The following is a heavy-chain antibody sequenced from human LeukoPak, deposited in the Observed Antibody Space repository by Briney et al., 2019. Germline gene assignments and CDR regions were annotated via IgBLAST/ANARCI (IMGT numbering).Heavy chain of an antibody. D-gene: IGHD3-3*01. CDR2: INHSGST. J-gene: IGHJ6*03. V-gene: IGHV4-34*01. CDR1: GGSLSGYY. CDR3: ARGPRITIFGVASYYYYYMDV. Sequence: SETLSLTCAVYGGSLSGYYWSWIRQPPGKGLERIGEINHSGSTNYNPSLKSRVTISVDTSKNQFSLKLSSVTAADTAVYYCARGPRITIFGVASYYYYYMDVWGKGTTVTVSS.